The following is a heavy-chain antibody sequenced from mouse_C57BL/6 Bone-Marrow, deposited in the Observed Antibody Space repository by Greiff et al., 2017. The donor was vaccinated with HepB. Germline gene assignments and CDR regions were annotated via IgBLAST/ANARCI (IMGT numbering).Heavy chain of an antibody. CDR2: GQGLEWIG. Sequence: VQMQQSGPELARPWASVKISCQAFYTFSRRVHFAIRDTNYWMQWVKQRPGQGLEWIGAIYPGNGDTSYNQKFKGKAKLTADKSSSTAYMQLSSLTSEDSAVYYCAWKIYYYGSSRYYYAMDYWGQGTSVTVSS. J-gene: IGHJ4*01. V-gene: IGHV1-87*01. CDR1: YTFSRRVH. CDR3: SEDSAVYYCAWKIYYYGSSRYYYAMDY. D-gene: IGHD1-1*01.